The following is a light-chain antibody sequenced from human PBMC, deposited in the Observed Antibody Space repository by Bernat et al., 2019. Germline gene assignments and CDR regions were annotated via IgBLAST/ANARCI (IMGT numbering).Light chain of an antibody. CDR2: DVS. Sequence: QSALTQPASVSGSPGQSITISCTGTSSDVGAYNYVFWYQQHSDKAPKLMIYDVSNRPSGISNRFFGSKSGYTASLTISGLQAEDEADYYCTSYTTSSTFVFGTGTKVTVL. J-gene: IGLJ1*01. CDR3: TSYTTSSTFV. V-gene: IGLV2-14*03. CDR1: SSDVGAYNY.